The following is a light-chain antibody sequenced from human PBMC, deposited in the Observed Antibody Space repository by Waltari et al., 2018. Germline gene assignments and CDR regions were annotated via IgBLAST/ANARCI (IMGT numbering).Light chain of an antibody. CDR3: MQGLQIPFT. CDR1: ESLLHTNGYYY. CDR2: FGS. J-gene: IGKJ2*01. V-gene: IGKV2-28*01. Sequence: EIVMTQPPISPPVTPGEPAHISCRYSESLLHTNGYYYLDLYLQRPGHSPQLLIYFGSNRASGVADRFSGSASGTDFTLQVSRVEAEDVGVYFCMQGLQIPFTFGQGTKLQI.